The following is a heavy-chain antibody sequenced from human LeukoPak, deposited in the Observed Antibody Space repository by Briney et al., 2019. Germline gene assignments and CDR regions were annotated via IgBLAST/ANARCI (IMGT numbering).Heavy chain of an antibody. CDR3: ARHVRGENSSWYGNWFDP. Sequence: PSETLSLTCTVSGGSVSSGSYYWSWIRQPPGKGLEWIGYIYYSGSTNYNPSLKSRVTISVDTSKNQFSLKLSSVTAADTAVYYCARHVRGENSSWYGNWFDPWGQGTLVTVSS. CDR2: IYYSGST. V-gene: IGHV4-61*01. D-gene: IGHD6-13*01. J-gene: IGHJ5*02. CDR1: GGSVSSGSYY.